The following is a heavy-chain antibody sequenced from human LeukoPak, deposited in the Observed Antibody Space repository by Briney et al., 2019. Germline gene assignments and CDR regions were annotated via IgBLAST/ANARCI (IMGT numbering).Heavy chain of an antibody. Sequence: GGSLRLSCVASGFTFSTYAMSWVRQAPGKGLEWVSAISGSGGTTYYADSVKGRFTISRDNAKNSLYLQMNSLRAEDTAVYYCAKPSPALDIWGQGTMVTVSS. D-gene: IGHD2-2*01. CDR1: GFTFSTYA. CDR3: AKPSPALDI. V-gene: IGHV3-23*01. J-gene: IGHJ3*02. CDR2: ISGSGGTT.